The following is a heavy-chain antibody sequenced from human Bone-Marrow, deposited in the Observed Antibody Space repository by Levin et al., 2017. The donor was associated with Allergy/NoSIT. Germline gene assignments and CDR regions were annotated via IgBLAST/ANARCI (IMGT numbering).Heavy chain of an antibody. D-gene: IGHD6-6*01. CDR2: ISWNSGSI. V-gene: IGHV3-9*01. Sequence: LSLTCAASGFTFDDYAMHWVRQAPGKGLEWVSGISWNSGSIGYADSVKGRFTISRDNAKNSLYLQMNSLRAEDTALYYCAKDGIAARPVYFQHWGQGTLVTVSS. CDR3: AKDGIAARPVYFQH. CDR1: GFTFDDYA. J-gene: IGHJ1*01.